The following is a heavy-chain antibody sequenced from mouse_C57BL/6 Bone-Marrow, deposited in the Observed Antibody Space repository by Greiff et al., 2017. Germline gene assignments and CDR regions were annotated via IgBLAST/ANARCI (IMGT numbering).Heavy chain of an antibody. Sequence: EVKLQESGGDLVKPGGSLKLSCAASGFTFSSYGMSWVRQTPDKRLEWVATISSGGSYTYYPDSVKGRFTISRDNAKNTLYLQMSSLKSEDTARYYCASTGTGVYFDYWGQGTTLTVST. D-gene: IGHD4-1*02. CDR2: ISSGGSYT. CDR3: ASTGTGVYFDY. V-gene: IGHV5-6*01. CDR1: GFTFSSYG. J-gene: IGHJ2*01.